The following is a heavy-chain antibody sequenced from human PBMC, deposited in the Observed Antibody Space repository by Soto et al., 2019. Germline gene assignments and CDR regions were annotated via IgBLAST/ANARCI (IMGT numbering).Heavy chain of an antibody. V-gene: IGHV1-69*13. CDR1: GGTFSSYA. Sequence: ASVKVSCKASGGTFSSYAISWVRQAPGQGLEWMGGIIPIFGTANYAQKFQGRVTITADESTSTAYMELSSLRSEDTAVYYCARDRNGNYYYGLDVWGQGTTVTVSS. J-gene: IGHJ6*01. CDR3: ARDRNGNYYYGLDV. CDR2: IIPIFGTA. D-gene: IGHD1-1*01.